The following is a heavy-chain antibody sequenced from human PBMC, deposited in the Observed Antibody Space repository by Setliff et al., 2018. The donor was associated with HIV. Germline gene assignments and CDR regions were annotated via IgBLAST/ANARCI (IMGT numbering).Heavy chain of an antibody. D-gene: IGHD3-10*01. Sequence: SETLSLTCTVSGDSINSGNYYWSWIRQHPGKGLEWIGYIYYSGSTCYSPSLKSRVTISEDTSKNQFSLKMRSVTAADTAVYYCATSPAGEILGSRPFYFDYWGQGTLVTVSS. CDR1: GDSINSGNYY. J-gene: IGHJ4*02. V-gene: IGHV4-31*03. CDR2: IYYSGST. CDR3: ATSPAGEILGSRPFYFDY.